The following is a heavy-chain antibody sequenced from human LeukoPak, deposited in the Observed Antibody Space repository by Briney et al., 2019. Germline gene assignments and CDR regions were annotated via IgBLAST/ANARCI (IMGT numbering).Heavy chain of an antibody. CDR1: GFTFSDYY. CDR3: ARAPGDPIDY. Sequence: PGGSLRLSCAASGFTFSDYYMNWIRQAPGKGLEWVSYISRSGTSMLYADSVKGRFTISRDNAKNLLHLQMNSLRAEDTAVYYCARAPGDPIDYWGQGTLVTVSS. D-gene: IGHD2-21*02. CDR2: ISRSGTSM. J-gene: IGHJ4*02. V-gene: IGHV3-11*04.